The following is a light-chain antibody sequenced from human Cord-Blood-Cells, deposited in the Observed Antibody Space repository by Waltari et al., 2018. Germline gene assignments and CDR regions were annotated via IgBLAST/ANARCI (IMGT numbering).Light chain of an antibody. J-gene: IGLJ1*01. CDR2: DVS. Sequence: QSALTQPRTVSGPPGQSVTISCTGTSSSVGGYNYVSWYQQPPGKAPKLMIYDVSKRPSGVPDRFSGSKSGNTASLTISGLQAEDEADYYCCSYAGSYTYVFGTGTKVTVL. CDR3: CSYAGSYTYV. V-gene: IGLV2-11*01. CDR1: SSSVGGYNY.